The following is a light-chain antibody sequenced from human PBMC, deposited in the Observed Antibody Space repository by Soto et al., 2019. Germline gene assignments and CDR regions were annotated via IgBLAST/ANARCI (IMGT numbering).Light chain of an antibody. CDR2: DAS. Sequence: DIQMTQSPSTLSAYVGDRVTITCRASQSIFNWLVWYQQKPGKAPNLLIYDASSLQSGVPARFSGSGSGTEFTLTISSLQPDDSATYYCHQYKSATFGQGTKLEI. V-gene: IGKV1-5*01. J-gene: IGKJ2*01. CDR1: QSIFNW. CDR3: HQYKSAT.